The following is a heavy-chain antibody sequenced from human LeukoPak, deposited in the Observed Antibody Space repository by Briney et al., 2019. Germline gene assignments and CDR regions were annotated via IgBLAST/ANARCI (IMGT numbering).Heavy chain of an antibody. CDR2: IIPILGIA. Sequence: SVKVSCKASGGTFSGYAISWVRQAPGQGLEWMGRIIPILGIANYAQKFQGRVTITADKSTSTAYMELSSLRSEDTAVYYCARSYGSGSYYFGYWGQGTLVTVSS. CDR3: ARSYGSGSYYFGY. D-gene: IGHD3-10*01. V-gene: IGHV1-69*04. J-gene: IGHJ4*02. CDR1: GGTFSGYA.